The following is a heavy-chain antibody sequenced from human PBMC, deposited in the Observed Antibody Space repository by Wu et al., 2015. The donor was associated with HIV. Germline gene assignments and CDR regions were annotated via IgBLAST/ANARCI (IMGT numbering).Heavy chain of an antibody. D-gene: IGHD3-16*01. J-gene: IGHJ4*02. CDR3: AENSTDVIFGGTYVKWNY. Sequence: QVQLVQSGPEVKKSGASVKVSCKASGYTFITSGINWVRQAPGQGLEWMGWIDAYNGNTNYAQNFQGRVTMTTDTSTSTAYMELRSLRFDDTGLYYCAENSTDVIFGGTYVKWNYWGQGT. CDR2: IDAYNGNT. CDR1: GYTFITSG. V-gene: IGHV1-18*01.